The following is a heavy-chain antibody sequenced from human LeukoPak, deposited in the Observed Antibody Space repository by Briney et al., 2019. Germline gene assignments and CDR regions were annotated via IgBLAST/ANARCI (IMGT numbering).Heavy chain of an antibody. J-gene: IGHJ4*02. CDR3: ARSALEGTSGGLDY. V-gene: IGHV1-69*04. D-gene: IGHD1-26*01. Sequence: GSSVKVSCKASGGTFSSYAISWVRQAPGQGLEWMGRIIPILGIANYAQKFQGRVTITADKSTSTAYMELSSLRSEDTAVYYCARSALEGTSGGLDYWGQGTLVTVSS. CDR2: IIPILGIA. CDR1: GGTFSSYA.